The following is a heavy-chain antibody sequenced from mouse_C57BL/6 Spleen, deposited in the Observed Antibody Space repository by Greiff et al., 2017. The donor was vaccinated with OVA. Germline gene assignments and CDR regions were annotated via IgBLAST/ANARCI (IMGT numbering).Heavy chain of an antibody. J-gene: IGHJ2*01. CDR3: AREITTAL. D-gene: IGHD1-2*01. Sequence: VQLQQSGPELVKPGASVKISCKASGYTFTDYYMNWVKQSPGKSLEWIGDINPNNGGTSYNQKFKGKATLTVDKSSSTAYMELRSLTSEDSAVYYCAREITTALWGQGTTLTVSS. V-gene: IGHV1-26*01. CDR1: GYTFTDYY. CDR2: INPNNGGT.